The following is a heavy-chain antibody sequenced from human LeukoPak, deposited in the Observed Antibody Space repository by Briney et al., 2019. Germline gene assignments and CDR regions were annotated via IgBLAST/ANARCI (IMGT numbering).Heavy chain of an antibody. CDR2: ISTSGST. V-gene: IGHV4-61*02. CDR1: GGSISSGSYY. Sequence: PSQTLSLTCTVSGGSISSGSYYWSWIRQSAGKGLEWIGRISTSGSTNYNPSLKSRVTISVDTSKNQLSLKLSSVTAADTAVYYCAAAGTAVVDYWGQGTLVTVSS. D-gene: IGHD6-13*01. CDR3: AAAGTAVVDY. J-gene: IGHJ4*02.